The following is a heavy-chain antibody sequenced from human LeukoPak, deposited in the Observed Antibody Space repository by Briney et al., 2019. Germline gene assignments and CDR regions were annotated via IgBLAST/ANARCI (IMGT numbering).Heavy chain of an antibody. Sequence: ASVKVSCKASGNIFSGQGITWVRQAPGQGLEWVGWISDHRESTMYAQKFQGRVTVTIDTSTNTAYMELTSLTSDATAVYYCATVGRLYYVIDNLGKGGLVTVSS. V-gene: IGHV1-18*01. J-gene: IGHJ4*02. CDR3: ATVGRLYYVIDN. CDR2: ISDHREST. CDR1: GNIFSGQG. D-gene: IGHD3-10*02.